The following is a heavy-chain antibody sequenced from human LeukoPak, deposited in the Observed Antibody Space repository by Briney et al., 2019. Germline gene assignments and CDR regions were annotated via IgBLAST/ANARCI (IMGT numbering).Heavy chain of an antibody. CDR3: TRLIRLGLGTYHIDY. V-gene: IGHV3-49*04. J-gene: IGHJ4*02. Sequence: GGSLRLSCAGSGFTFGDYGMGWVRQAPGKGLEWVGFIRVKNLGGTTEFAASVKGRFTISRDDSESIDYLQVNSLITEDTAMYYCTRLIRLGLGTYHIDYWGQGTLVTVSS. CDR2: IRVKNLGGTT. CDR1: GFTFGDYG. D-gene: IGHD3-10*01.